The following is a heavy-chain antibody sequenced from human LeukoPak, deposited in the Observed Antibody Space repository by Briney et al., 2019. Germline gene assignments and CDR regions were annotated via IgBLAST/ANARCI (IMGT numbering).Heavy chain of an antibody. CDR2: IYTSGST. Sequence: PSETLSLTCTVSGGSISSGSYHWSWIRQPAGKGLEWIGRIYTSGSTSYNPSLKSRVTMSVDTSKNQFSLKLSSVTAADTAVYYCARGPNRITMMIGDAFDIWGQGTMVTISS. D-gene: IGHD3-22*01. J-gene: IGHJ3*02. CDR3: ARGPNRITMMIGDAFDI. V-gene: IGHV4-61*02. CDR1: GGSISSGSYH.